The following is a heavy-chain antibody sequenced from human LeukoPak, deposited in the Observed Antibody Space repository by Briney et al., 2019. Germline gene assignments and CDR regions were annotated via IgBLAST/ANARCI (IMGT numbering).Heavy chain of an antibody. CDR3: AATYYDILTGYFNDY. CDR2: ISYDGSNK. Sequence: TGGSLRLSCAASGFTFSSYAMHWVRQAPGKGLEWVAVISYDGSNKYYADSVKGRFTISRDNSKNTLYLQMNSLRAEDTAVYYCAATYYDILTGYFNDYWGQGTLVTVSS. CDR1: GFTFSSYA. J-gene: IGHJ4*02. D-gene: IGHD3-9*01. V-gene: IGHV3-30-3*01.